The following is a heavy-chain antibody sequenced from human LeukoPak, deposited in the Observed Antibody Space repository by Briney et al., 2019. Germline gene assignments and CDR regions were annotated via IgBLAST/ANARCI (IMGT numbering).Heavy chain of an antibody. CDR3: ASCTQRGYGYGCPIDY. CDR2: ISSSSSYI. CDR1: GFTFSSYS. Sequence: GGSLRLSCAASGFTFSSYSMNWVRQAPGKGLEWVSSISSSSSYIYYADSVKGRFTISRDNAKNSLYLQMNSLRAEDTAVYYCASCTQRGYGYGCPIDYWGQGTLVTVSS. V-gene: IGHV3-21*01. D-gene: IGHD5-18*01. J-gene: IGHJ4*02.